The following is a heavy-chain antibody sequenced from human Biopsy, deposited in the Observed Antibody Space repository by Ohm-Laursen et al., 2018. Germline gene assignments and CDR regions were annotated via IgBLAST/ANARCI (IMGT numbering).Heavy chain of an antibody. Sequence: SDTLSLTCTVSGGSISNNNYYWGWIRQPPGKGLEWIGSIFYRGSTHYKPSFKSRVNISVDTSKYQFSLKLNSVTAADTAVYYCARDYDTSGYYYVSWGQGTLVTVSS. CDR1: GGSISNNNYY. CDR3: ARDYDTSGYYYVS. D-gene: IGHD3-22*01. V-gene: IGHV4-39*01. CDR2: IFYRGST. J-gene: IGHJ5*02.